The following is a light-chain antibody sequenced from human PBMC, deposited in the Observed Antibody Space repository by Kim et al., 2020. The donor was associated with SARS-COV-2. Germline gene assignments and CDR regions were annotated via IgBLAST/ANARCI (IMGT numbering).Light chain of an antibody. J-gene: IGLJ2*01. Sequence: GQSARISGTGTSNVVVVYNYVSWYQQHPGEAPTLMIYEVSKRPSGVPDRFSGSKSGNTASLTVSGLQAEDEADYYCSSYAGSNNLVFGGGTKLTVL. V-gene: IGLV2-8*01. CDR1: SNVVVVYNY. CDR2: EVS. CDR3: SSYAGSNNLV.